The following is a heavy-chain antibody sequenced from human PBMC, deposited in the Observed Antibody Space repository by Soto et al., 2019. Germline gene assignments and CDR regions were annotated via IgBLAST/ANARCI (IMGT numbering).Heavy chain of an antibody. Sequence: SETLSLTCTFSGGSISSSSYYWGWIRQPPGKGLEWIGSIYYSGSTYYNPSLKSRVTISVDTSKNQFSLKLSSVTAADTAVYYCARHENILTGYSPAFDYWGQGTLVTVSS. J-gene: IGHJ4*02. CDR1: GGSISSSSYY. CDR3: ARHENILTGYSPAFDY. V-gene: IGHV4-39*01. CDR2: IYYSGST. D-gene: IGHD3-9*01.